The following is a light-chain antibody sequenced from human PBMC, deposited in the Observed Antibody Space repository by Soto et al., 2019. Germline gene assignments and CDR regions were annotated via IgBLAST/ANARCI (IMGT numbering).Light chain of an antibody. CDR2: EVS. Sequence: QSALTQPPSASGSPGQSVTISCTGTSSDVGGYNYVSWYQQHPGKAPKLMIYEVSKRPSGVPDRFSGSKSGNTASLTVSGLQAEDEADDYCSSYAGSNNYVLGTGTKVTVL. J-gene: IGLJ1*01. V-gene: IGLV2-8*01. CDR1: SSDVGGYNY. CDR3: SSYAGSNNYV.